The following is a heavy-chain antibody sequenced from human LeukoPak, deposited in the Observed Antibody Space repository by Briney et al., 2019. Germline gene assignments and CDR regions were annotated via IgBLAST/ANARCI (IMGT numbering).Heavy chain of an antibody. V-gene: IGHV4-39*07. CDR1: GGSISSSSYY. CDR3: ARDNIVVVAATKAYYFDY. D-gene: IGHD2-15*01. Sequence: PSETLSLTCTVSGGSISSSSYYWGWIRQPPGKRLEWIGSIYYSGSTNYNPSLKSRVTISVDTSKNQFSLKLSSVTAADTAAYYCARDNIVVVAATKAYYFDYWGQGTLVTVSS. J-gene: IGHJ4*02. CDR2: IYYSGST.